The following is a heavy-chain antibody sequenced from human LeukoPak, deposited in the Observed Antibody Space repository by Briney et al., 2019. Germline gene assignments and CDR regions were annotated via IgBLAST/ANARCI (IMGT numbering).Heavy chain of an antibody. CDR3: ARDLYYDSSGLYYYYGMDV. Sequence: TGGSLRLSCTASGFTFTSYGMSWVRQAPGKGLEWVSAIGGGGGATHYADSVKGRFTISRDNSKNTLYLQMNSLRAEDTAVYYCARDLYYDSSGLYYYYGMDVWGQGTTVTVSS. V-gene: IGHV3-23*01. D-gene: IGHD3-22*01. CDR1: GFTFTSYG. J-gene: IGHJ6*02. CDR2: IGGGGGAT.